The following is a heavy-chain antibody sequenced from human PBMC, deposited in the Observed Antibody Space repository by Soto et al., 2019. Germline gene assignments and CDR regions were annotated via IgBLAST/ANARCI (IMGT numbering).Heavy chain of an antibody. CDR1: GFTFDDYA. V-gene: IGHV3-9*01. D-gene: IGHD6-13*01. J-gene: IGHJ4*02. CDR3: AKDSAGTAFDY. Sequence: DVQLVESGGGLVQPGRSLRLSCAASGFTFDDYAMHWVRQAPGKGLEWVSGISWNSGSIGYADSVKGRFTISRDNAKNSLYLQMNSLRAEDTALYYCAKDSAGTAFDYWGQGTLVTVSS. CDR2: ISWNSGSI.